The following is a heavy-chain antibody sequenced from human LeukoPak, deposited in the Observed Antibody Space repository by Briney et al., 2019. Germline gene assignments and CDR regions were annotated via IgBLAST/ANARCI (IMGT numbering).Heavy chain of an antibody. D-gene: IGHD3-22*01. CDR3: ARAPSEIGGYYPEYFRH. J-gene: IGHJ1*01. V-gene: IGHV3-74*01. CDR2: IKSDGST. CDR1: GFTFSSYW. Sequence: GGSLRLSCAASGFTFSSYWMHWVRQAPGKGLVWVSRIKSDGSTNYADSVKGRFTIARDNAKNTVSLQMNSLRAEDTGVYFCARAPSEIGGYYPEYFRHWGQGTLVTVSS.